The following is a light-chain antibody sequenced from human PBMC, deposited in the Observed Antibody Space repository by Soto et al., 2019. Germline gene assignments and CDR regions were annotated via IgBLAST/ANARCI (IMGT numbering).Light chain of an antibody. J-gene: IGKJ4*01. Sequence: AIRMTQSPSSFSASTGDRVTITCRASQAIGSYLAWYQQKPGRAPKLLIYAASTLQSGVPSRFSGSGSGTEFTLTISWLQSEDFATYYCQQYYTYPPLTFGGGTKVEIK. CDR2: AAS. V-gene: IGKV1-8*01. CDR3: QQYYTYPPLT. CDR1: QAIGSY.